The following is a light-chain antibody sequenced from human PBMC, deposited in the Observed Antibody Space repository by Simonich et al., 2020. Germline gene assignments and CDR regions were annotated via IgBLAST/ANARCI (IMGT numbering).Light chain of an antibody. CDR1: SSDVGGYNY. J-gene: IGLJ2*01. CDR3: CSYAGSYVV. V-gene: IGLV2-11*02. Sequence: SALTQPASVSGSPGQSVTISCTGTSSDVGGYNYVSWYQQHPGKATKLMIYDVSKRPSGVPDRFSGSKSGNTASLTISGLQAEDEADYYCCSYAGSYVVFGGGTKLTVL. CDR2: DVS.